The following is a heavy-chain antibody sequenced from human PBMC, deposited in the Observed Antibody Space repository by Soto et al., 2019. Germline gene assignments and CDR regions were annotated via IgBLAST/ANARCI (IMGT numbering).Heavy chain of an antibody. V-gene: IGHV4-59*01. J-gene: IGHJ6*02. D-gene: IGHD6-25*01. CDR3: ARDENAANHYGVDV. CDR2: IYYSGTT. Sequence: SKTLSLTCTVSGGSISGYYWSWLRQPPGKGLEWIGYIYYSGTTNYNPSLKSRVTISVDTSKNQFSLKLSSVTSADTAVYYCARDENAANHYGVDVLGQGTTVTVSS. CDR1: GGSISGYY.